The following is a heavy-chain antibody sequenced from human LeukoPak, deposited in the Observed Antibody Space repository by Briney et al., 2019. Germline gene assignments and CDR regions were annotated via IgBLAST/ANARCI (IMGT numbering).Heavy chain of an antibody. Sequence: GGPLRLSCAASGFTFSSYAMSWVRQAPGKGLEWVSAISGSGGSTYYADSVKGRFTISRDNSKNTLYLQMNSLRAEDTAVYYCAKDYDIVVVPAAIDYWGQGTLVTVSS. D-gene: IGHD2-2*01. J-gene: IGHJ4*02. V-gene: IGHV3-23*01. CDR1: GFTFSSYA. CDR3: AKDYDIVVVPAAIDY. CDR2: ISGSGGST.